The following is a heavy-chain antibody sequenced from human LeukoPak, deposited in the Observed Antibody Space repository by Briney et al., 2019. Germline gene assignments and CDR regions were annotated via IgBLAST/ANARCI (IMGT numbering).Heavy chain of an antibody. V-gene: IGHV3-21*01. CDR1: GFTFSSYS. Sequence: PGGSLRLSCAASGFTFSSYSMNWVRQAPGKGLEWVSSISSSSSYIYYADSVKGRFTISRDNAKNSLYLQMNSLRAEDTAVYYCARLGDYDVPGDYWGQGTLVTVSS. J-gene: IGHJ4*02. CDR3: ARLGDYDVPGDY. D-gene: IGHD4-17*01. CDR2: ISSSSSYI.